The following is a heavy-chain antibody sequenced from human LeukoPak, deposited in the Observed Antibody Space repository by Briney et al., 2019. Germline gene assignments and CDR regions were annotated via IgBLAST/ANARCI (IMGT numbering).Heavy chain of an antibody. V-gene: IGHV3-23*01. D-gene: IGHD3-10*02. CDR2: ISGSGGST. CDR3: AELGITMIGGV. CDR1: GFTFSSYG. Sequence: GGSLRLSCAAFGFTFSSYGMSWVRQAPGKGLEWVSAISGSGGSTYYADSVKGRFTISRDNAKNSLYLQMNSLRAEDTAVYYCAELGITMIGGVWGKGTTVTISS. J-gene: IGHJ6*04.